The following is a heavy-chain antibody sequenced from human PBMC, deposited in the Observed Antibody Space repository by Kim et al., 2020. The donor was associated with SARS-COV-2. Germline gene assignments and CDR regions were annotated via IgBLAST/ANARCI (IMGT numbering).Heavy chain of an antibody. V-gene: IGHV4-34*01. J-gene: IGHJ2*01. CDR2: INHSGRT. CDR3: ARRLSNTSGWGSHYCDL. Sequence: SETLSLTCAVYGGSFSGYYWSWIRQPPGKGLEWIGEINHSGRTNYYPSLKSRVTITVDTSKNQFSLKLTSVTAADTAVYYCARRLSNTSGWGSHYCDLWG. CDR1: GGSFSGYY. D-gene: IGHD3-10*01.